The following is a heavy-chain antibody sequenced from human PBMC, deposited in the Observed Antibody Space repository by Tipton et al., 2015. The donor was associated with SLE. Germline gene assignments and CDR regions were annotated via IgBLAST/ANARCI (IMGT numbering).Heavy chain of an antibody. J-gene: IGHJ6*02. D-gene: IGHD6-19*01. CDR1: GFTFSSYA. CDR3: ASYSSGWLRGSYDYHGLDV. CDR2: ISGGGGGT. Sequence: SLRLSCAASGFTFSSYAMSWVRQAPGKGLEWVSAISGGGGGTYYADSVKGRFTISRDNSKNTLYLQINSLRAEDTAVYFCASYSSGWLRGSYDYHGLDVWGQGTTVTVSS. V-gene: IGHV3-23*01.